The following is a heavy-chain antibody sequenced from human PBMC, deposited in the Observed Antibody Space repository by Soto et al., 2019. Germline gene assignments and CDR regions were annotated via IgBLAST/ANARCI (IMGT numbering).Heavy chain of an antibody. J-gene: IGHJ4*02. CDR2: ISSSGAFT. CDR3: VKHQVSLVRGISPFDY. D-gene: IGHD3-10*01. CDR1: GFTFNSND. V-gene: IGHV3-23*01. Sequence: EVQLLESGGGLVQPGGALRLSCAVSGFTFNSNDMTWVRQAPGKGLEWVSTISSSGAFTYHADSVRGRLTISRDNSKNTVYLQMNSLRAEDTAVYHCVKHQVSLVRGISPFDYWGQGALVTVSS.